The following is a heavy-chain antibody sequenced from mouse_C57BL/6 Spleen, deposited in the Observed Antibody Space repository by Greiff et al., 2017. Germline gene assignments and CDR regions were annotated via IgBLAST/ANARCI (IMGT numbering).Heavy chain of an antibody. V-gene: IGHV1-64*01. CDR2: IHPNSGST. CDR3: ARYLLIYDGYAMDY. J-gene: IGHJ4*01. D-gene: IGHD2-3*01. CDR1: GYTFTSYW. Sequence: VQLQQPGAELVKPGASVKLSCKASGYTFTSYWMHWVKQRPGQGLAWIGMIHPNSGSTNYNEKFKSKATLTVDKSSSTAYMQLSSLTSEDSAVYYCARYLLIYDGYAMDYWGQGTSVTVSS.